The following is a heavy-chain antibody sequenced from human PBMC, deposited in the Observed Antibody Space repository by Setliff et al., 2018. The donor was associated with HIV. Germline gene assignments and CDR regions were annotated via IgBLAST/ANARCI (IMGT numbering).Heavy chain of an antibody. J-gene: IGHJ6*03. CDR1: GFTFSSYL. D-gene: IGHD3-22*01. V-gene: IGHV3-74*01. Sequence: GGSLRLSCAASGFTFSSYLMHWVRQAPGKGLQWVSSISGSGSTTNYADSVKGRFTISRDNAKNTLYLQMNSLRAEDTAVYYCARAEFYYDLPHYYYFMDVWGKGTTVTVS. CDR2: ISGSGSTT. CDR3: ARAEFYYDLPHYYYFMDV.